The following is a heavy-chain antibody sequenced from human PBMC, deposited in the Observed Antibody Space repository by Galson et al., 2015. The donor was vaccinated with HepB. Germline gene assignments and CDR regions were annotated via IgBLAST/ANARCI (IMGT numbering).Heavy chain of an antibody. Sequence: SVKVSCKASGYTFTSYYMHWVRQAPGQGLEWMGIINPSGGSTSYAQKFQGRVTMTRDTSTSTVYMELSSLRSEDTAVYYCARDLFYGGNYYYYYGMDVWGQGTTVTVSS. V-gene: IGHV1-46*01. CDR3: ARDLFYGGNYYYYYGMDV. D-gene: IGHD4-23*01. J-gene: IGHJ6*02. CDR1: GYTFTSYY. CDR2: INPSGGST.